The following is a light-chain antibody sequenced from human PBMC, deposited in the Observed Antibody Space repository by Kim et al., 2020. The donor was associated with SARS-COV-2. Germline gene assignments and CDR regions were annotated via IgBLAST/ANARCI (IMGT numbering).Light chain of an antibody. Sequence: NPGPASNGTFPNWFQQKPGPAPRTLIYDTHKRHSWAPARFSGSLLGGKAALTLSAAQDEDEADYYCLLSYSDSRVFGGGTQLTVL. CDR2: DTH. V-gene: IGLV7-46*01. J-gene: IGLJ2*01. CDR3: LLSYSDSRV. CDR1: PGPASNGTF.